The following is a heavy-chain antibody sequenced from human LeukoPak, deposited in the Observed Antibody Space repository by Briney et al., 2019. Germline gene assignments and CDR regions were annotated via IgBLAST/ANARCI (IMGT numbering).Heavy chain of an antibody. V-gene: IGHV1-69*05. CDR3: ASIAAAGLSIYEYFQH. Sequence: SVKVSCKASGGTSSSYAISWVRQAPGQGLEWMGGIIPIFGTANYAQKFQGRVTITTDESTSTAYMELSSLRSEDTAVYYCASIAAAGLSIYEYFQHWGQGTLVTVSS. J-gene: IGHJ1*01. CDR2: IIPIFGTA. CDR1: GGTSSSYA. D-gene: IGHD6-13*01.